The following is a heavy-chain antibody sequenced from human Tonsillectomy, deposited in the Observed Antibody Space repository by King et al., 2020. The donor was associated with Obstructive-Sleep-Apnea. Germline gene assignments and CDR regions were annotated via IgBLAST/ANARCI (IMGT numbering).Heavy chain of an antibody. J-gene: IGHJ4*02. CDR2: ISGGGEVT. D-gene: IGHD2-21*01. CDR3: ARDFPVNVMVVFAGPDY. Sequence: VQLVESGGGLVQRGGSLRISCAASGFNFSPDSMNWVRQAPGKGLEWVAAISGGGEVTHYADSVRGRFTISRDNSKKTMYLQMNSLKTEDTAVYYCARDFPVNVMVVFAGPDYWGQGTRVTVSS. V-gene: IGHV3-23*04. CDR1: GFNFSPDS.